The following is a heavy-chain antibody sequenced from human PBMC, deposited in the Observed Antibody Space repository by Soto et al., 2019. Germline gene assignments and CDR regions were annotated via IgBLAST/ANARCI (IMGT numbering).Heavy chain of an antibody. CDR3: AKEMPLGGILGAEPLDY. CDR2: STGPGGST. J-gene: IGHJ4*02. D-gene: IGHD1-26*01. CDR1: GFPFNNYA. Sequence: EVQLLESGGGLVQPGGSLRLSCAGSGFPFNNYAINWVRQGPGKGLEWVAASTGPGGSTYNEDSVKGRFTISRDNSRKTLYLQMNRLRPEDTATYYCAKEMPLGGILGAEPLDYWGQGTLVTVSS. V-gene: IGHV3-23*01.